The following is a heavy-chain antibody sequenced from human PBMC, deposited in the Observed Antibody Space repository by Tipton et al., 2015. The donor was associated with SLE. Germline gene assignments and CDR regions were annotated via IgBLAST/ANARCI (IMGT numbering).Heavy chain of an antibody. CDR3: VRGPRGSSGYPS. V-gene: IGHV4-34*01. D-gene: IGHD3-22*01. J-gene: IGHJ4*02. CDR2: IDQSGST. Sequence: TLSLTCDVYGGFLRDYFWSWLRQPPGKGLEWIGEIDQSGSTNYNPSLKSRVTMSGDTSKNEFSLKLISVTAADTAVYYCVRGPRGSSGYPSWGRGTLVTVSS. CDR1: GGFLRDYF.